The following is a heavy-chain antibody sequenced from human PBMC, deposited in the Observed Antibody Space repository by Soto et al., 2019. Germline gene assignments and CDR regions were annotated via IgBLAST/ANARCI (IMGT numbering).Heavy chain of an antibody. CDR2: IYYSGST. V-gene: IGHV4-59*01. CDR3: ARELGYCSGGSCYRYYYYMDV. J-gene: IGHJ6*03. D-gene: IGHD2-15*01. CDR1: GGSISSYY. Sequence: SETLSLTCTVSGGSISSYYWSWIRQPPGKGLEWIGYIYYSGSTNYNPSLKSRVTISVDTSKNQFSLKLSSVTAADTAVYYCARELGYCSGGSCYRYYYYMDVWGKGTTVTVSS.